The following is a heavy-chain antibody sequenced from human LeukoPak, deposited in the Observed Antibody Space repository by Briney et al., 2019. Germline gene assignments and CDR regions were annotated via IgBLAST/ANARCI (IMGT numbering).Heavy chain of an antibody. CDR3: ARDLTMVRGVIITGYYYYYMDV. J-gene: IGHJ6*03. CDR2: IIPIFGTA. D-gene: IGHD3-10*01. Sequence: GASVKVSCKASGGTFSSYAISWVRQAPGQGLEWMGRIIPIFGTANYAQRFQGRVTITADKSTSTAYMELSSLRSEDTAVYYCARDLTMVRGVIITGYYYYYMDVWGKGTTVTVSS. CDR1: GGTFSSYA. V-gene: IGHV1-69*06.